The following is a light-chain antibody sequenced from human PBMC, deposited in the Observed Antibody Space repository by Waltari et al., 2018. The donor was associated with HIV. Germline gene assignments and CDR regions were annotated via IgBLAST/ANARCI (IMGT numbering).Light chain of an antibody. J-gene: IGLJ2*01. CDR1: SSDVGSYKL. Sequence: QSALTQPASVSGSPGQSITISCTGPSSDVGSYKLVSWYQQHAGKAPKLMIYEGSKRPSGVSNRFSGSKSGNTASLTSSGLQAEDEADYYCCSYGGSTDVVFGGGTKLTVL. V-gene: IGLV2-23*01. CDR3: CSYGGSTDVV. CDR2: EGS.